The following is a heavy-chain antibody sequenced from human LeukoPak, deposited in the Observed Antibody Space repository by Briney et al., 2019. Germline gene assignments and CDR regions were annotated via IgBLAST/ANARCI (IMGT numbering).Heavy chain of an antibody. CDR2: INPNSGGT. D-gene: IGHD1-26*01. Sequence: ASVKVSCKASGYTFTGYYMHWVRQAPGQGLEWMGRINPNSGGTNYAQKFQGRVTMTRDTSISTAYMELSRLRSDDTAVYYRAREGGSHYYYYYYMDVWGKGTTVTVSS. CDR1: GYTFTGYY. CDR3: AREGGSHYYYYYYMDV. V-gene: IGHV1-2*06. J-gene: IGHJ6*03.